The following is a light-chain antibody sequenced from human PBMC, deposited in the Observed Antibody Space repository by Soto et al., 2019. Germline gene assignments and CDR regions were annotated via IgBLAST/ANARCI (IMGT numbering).Light chain of an antibody. CDR3: SSYTSSSTRTV. J-gene: IGLJ3*02. V-gene: IGLV2-8*01. Sequence: QPVLTQPPSASGSPGQSVTISCTGTSSDVGGYNYVSWYQQHPGKAPKLMIYEVSKRPSGVPDRFSGSKSGNTASLTISGLQAEDEADYYCSSYTSSSTRTVFGGGTKLTVL. CDR2: EVS. CDR1: SSDVGGYNY.